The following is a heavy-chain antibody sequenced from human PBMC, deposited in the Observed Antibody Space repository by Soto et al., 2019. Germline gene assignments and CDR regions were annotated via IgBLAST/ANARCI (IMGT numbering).Heavy chain of an antibody. Sequence: GASVKVSCKASGYTFTSYGISWVRQAPGQGLEWMGWISAYNGNTNYAQKLQGRVTMTTDTSTSTAYMELRSLRSDDTAVYYCARDYDSSGYYTTLGYWGQGTLVTVSS. D-gene: IGHD3-22*01. CDR2: ISAYNGNT. J-gene: IGHJ4*02. V-gene: IGHV1-18*01. CDR3: ARDYDSSGYYTTLGY. CDR1: GYTFTSYG.